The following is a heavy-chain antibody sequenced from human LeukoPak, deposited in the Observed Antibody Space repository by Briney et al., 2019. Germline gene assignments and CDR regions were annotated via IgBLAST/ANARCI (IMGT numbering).Heavy chain of an antibody. CDR1: GGSISSSSYY. CDR2: IYYSGST. J-gene: IGHJ4*02. V-gene: IGHV4-39*07. Sequence: SETLSLTCTVSGGSISSSSYYWGWIRQPPGKGLEWIGSIYYSGSTYYNPSLKSRVTISVDTSKNQFSLKLSSVTAADTAVYYCARVRNFNYYDSSGYFDYWGQGTLVTVSS. D-gene: IGHD3-22*01. CDR3: ARVRNFNYYDSSGYFDY.